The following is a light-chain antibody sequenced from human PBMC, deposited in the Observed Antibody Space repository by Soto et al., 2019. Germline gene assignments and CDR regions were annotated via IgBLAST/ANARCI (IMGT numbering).Light chain of an antibody. CDR1: QTLVHGNGYNY. CDR3: MQGLQTPT. CDR2: LGS. V-gene: IGKV2-28*01. Sequence: DIVMTQSPLSLPVTPGEPASISCRSSQTLVHGNGYNYVNWYLQKPGQSPQLLIYLGSNRASGVPDRFSGSGSGTDFTLIISRVEAEDVWVYYCMQGLQTPTFGQGTKVEIK. J-gene: IGKJ1*01.